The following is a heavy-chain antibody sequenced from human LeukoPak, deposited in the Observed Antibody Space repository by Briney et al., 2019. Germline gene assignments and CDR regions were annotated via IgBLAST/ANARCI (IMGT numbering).Heavy chain of an antibody. CDR3: ALSAEKQLVYFDF. Sequence: ASVKVSCKASGDTFSNYDVTWVRQAPGQGLEWMGRIIPVFDTAKYAQNFQGRVTMTTVESSSTAYMELYSLRSEDTAVYYCALSAEKQLVYFDFWGQGTLVTVSS. D-gene: IGHD6-13*01. J-gene: IGHJ4*02. V-gene: IGHV1-69*05. CDR1: GDTFSNYD. CDR2: IIPVFDTA.